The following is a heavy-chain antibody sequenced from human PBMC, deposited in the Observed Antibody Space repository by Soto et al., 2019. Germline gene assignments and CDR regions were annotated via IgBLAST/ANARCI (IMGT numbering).Heavy chain of an antibody. D-gene: IGHD6-13*01. CDR2: IGHSSNSI. CDR1: GFTFSSYS. CDR3: ANGGTAAGTIRH. Sequence: EVQLLESGGGLVKPGGSLRLSCAASGFTFSSYSMNWVRQAPGKGLEWVSSIGHSSNSIYYADSVKSRFTISRDNAKNSLFLQMNSLRGEDTAGYRGANGGTAAGTIRHWSQGTLVTVTS. J-gene: IGHJ4*02. V-gene: IGHV3-21*01.